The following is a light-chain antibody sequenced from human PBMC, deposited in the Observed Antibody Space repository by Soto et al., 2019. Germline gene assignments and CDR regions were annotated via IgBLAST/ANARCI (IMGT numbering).Light chain of an antibody. CDR1: QSVSNNY. Sequence: EIVMTQSPGTLSLSPGERATLSCRASQSVSNNYLAWYRQKPGQXPRLLIYGASNRATGIPDRFSGSGSGTDFTLTITRLEPEDSEVYFCQQYTGPPTTFGQGTRLEIK. V-gene: IGKV3-20*01. CDR3: QQYTGPPTT. J-gene: IGKJ5*01. CDR2: GAS.